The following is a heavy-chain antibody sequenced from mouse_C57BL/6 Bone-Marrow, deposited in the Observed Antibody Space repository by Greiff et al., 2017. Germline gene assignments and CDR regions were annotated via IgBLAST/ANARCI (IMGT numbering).Heavy chain of an antibody. CDR2: IDPENGDT. CDR3: TTGTTVAHYFDY. CDR1: GFNIKDDY. J-gene: IGHJ2*01. V-gene: IGHV14-4*01. Sequence: VQLKESGAELVRPGASVKLSCTASGFNIKDDYMHWVKQRPEQGLEWIGWIDPENGDTAYASKFQGKATITADTSSNTAYLQLSSLTSEDTAVYYCTTGTTVAHYFDYWGQGTTLTVSS. D-gene: IGHD1-1*01.